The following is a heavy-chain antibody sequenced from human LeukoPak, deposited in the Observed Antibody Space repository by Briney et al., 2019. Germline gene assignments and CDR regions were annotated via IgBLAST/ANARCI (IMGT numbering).Heavy chain of an antibody. D-gene: IGHD3-22*01. J-gene: IGHJ5*02. CDR1: GFTFDDYA. Sequence: PGGSLRLSCAASGFTFDDYAMHWVRQAPGKGLEWVSGISWNSGSIGYADSVKGRFTISRDNAKNSLHLQMNSLRAEDTAVYYCAKDIAKYYYDSSGHSGFDPWGQGTLVTVSS. CDR2: ISWNSGSI. V-gene: IGHV3-9*01. CDR3: AKDIAKYYYDSSGHSGFDP.